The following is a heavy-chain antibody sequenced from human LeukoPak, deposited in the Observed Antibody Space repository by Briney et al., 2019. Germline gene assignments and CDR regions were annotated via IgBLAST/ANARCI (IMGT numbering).Heavy chain of an antibody. J-gene: IGHJ5*02. CDR3: ARGVGVTYYYDSSGQT. CDR2: TIPIFGTA. Sequence: ASVKVSCKASGGTFSSDAISWVRQAPGQWLEWMGGTIPIFGTANYAQKFQGRVTITADESTSTAYMELSSLRSEDTAVYYCARGVGVTYYYDSSGQTWGQGTLVTVSS. CDR1: GGTFSSDA. D-gene: IGHD3-22*01. V-gene: IGHV1-69*13.